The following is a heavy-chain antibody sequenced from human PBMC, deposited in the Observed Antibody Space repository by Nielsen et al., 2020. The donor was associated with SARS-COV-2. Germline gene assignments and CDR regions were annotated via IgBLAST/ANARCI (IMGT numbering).Heavy chain of an antibody. CDR3: ARGGLMVRGADGMDV. J-gene: IGHJ6*02. D-gene: IGHD3-10*01. V-gene: IGHV3-7*01. Sequence: GGSLRLSCVVSGFNFRGYWMTWVRQAPGKGLEWVGNIKLEGSEKYYVDSVKGRFTISRDNARNTLYLQMNSLRVEDTAVYYCARGGLMVRGADGMDVWGQGTTVTVSS. CDR1: GFNFRGYW. CDR2: IKLEGSEK.